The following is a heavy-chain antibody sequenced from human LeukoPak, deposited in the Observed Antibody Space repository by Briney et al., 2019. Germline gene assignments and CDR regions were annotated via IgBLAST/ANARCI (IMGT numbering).Heavy chain of an antibody. CDR2: ISYDGSNK. CDR3: AGDYYYGMDV. Sequence: GGSLRLSCAASGFTFSSYAMHWLRQAPGNGLEWVAVISYDGSNKYYADSVKGRFTISRDNSKNTLYLQMNSLRAEDTAVYYCAGDYYYGMDVWGQGTTVTVSS. V-gene: IGHV3-30-3*01. CDR1: GFTFSSYA. J-gene: IGHJ6*02.